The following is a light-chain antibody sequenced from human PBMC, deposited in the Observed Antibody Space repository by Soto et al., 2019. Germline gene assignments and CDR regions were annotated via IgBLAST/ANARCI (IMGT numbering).Light chain of an antibody. Sequence: QSALTQPASVSGSPGQSITISCTGTSSDVGSYNLVSWYQQRPGKAPNLMIYEGTKRPSGVSNRFSASKSGNTASLTISGLQAEDEADYYCFSYASRSTPWVFGGGTKLTVL. V-gene: IGLV2-23*01. CDR1: SSDVGSYNL. J-gene: IGLJ3*02. CDR2: EGT. CDR3: FSYASRSTPWV.